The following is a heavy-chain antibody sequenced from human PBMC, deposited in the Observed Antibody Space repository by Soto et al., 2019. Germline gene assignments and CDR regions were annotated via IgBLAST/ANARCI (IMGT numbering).Heavy chain of an antibody. J-gene: IGHJ6*02. CDR1: GYTFTSYG. CDR3: ARGGDVNYYHGMDV. CDR2: ISAYNGKT. V-gene: IGHV1-18*01. D-gene: IGHD5-12*01. Sequence: QVQLVQSGGKVKKPGASVKLSCTASGYTFTSYGISWVRQAPGQGLEWMGWISAYNGKTNYAQNVQGRVTMTTDTSTRTAYMDLRSLRSDDTAVYYCARGGDVNYYHGMDVWGQGTTVTVSS.